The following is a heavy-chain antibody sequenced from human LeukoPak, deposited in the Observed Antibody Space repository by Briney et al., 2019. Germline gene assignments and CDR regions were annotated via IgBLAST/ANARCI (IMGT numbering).Heavy chain of an antibody. D-gene: IGHD4-17*01. CDR2: ISYDGSNK. CDR1: GFTFSSYG. CDR3: AKDLWDYGDYSILDY. V-gene: IGHV3-30*18. J-gene: IGHJ4*02. Sequence: GGSLRLSCAASGFTFSSYGMHWVRQAPGKGLEWVAVISYDGSNKYYADSVKGRFTISRDNSKNTLYLQMISLRAEDTAVYYCAKDLWDYGDYSILDYWGQGTLVTVSS.